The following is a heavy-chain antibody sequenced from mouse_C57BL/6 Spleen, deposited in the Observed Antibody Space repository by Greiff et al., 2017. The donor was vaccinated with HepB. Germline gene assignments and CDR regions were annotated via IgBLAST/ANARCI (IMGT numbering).Heavy chain of an antibody. CDR2: IDPANGNT. CDR3: ASYRDYDYSWFAY. J-gene: IGHJ3*01. V-gene: IGHV14-3*01. CDR1: GFNIKNTY. D-gene: IGHD2-4*01. Sequence: VQLQQSVAELVRPGASVKLSCTASGFNIKNTYMHWVKQRPEQGLEWIGRIDPANGNTKYAPKFQGKATITADTSSNTAYLQLSSLTSEDTAIYYCASYRDYDYSWFAYWGQGTLVTVSA.